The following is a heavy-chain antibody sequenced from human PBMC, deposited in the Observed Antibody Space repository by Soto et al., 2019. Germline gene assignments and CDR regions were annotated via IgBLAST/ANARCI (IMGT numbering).Heavy chain of an antibody. CDR1: GFTFSSYA. V-gene: IGHV3-23*01. Sequence: PGGSLRLSCAASGFTFSSYAMSWFRQVPGKGLEWVSAISGGGGTTFYADSVKGRFTISRDNSRNTVYLEMNSLRAEDTAVYYCGGYISGYRYYYGMDVWGQGTTVTVSS. CDR3: GGYISGYRYYYGMDV. D-gene: IGHD6-19*01. CDR2: ISGGGGTT. J-gene: IGHJ6*02.